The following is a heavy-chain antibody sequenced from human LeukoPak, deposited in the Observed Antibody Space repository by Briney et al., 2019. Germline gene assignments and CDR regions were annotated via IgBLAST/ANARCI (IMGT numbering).Heavy chain of an antibody. CDR3: ASNVGGGGGNFHFDY. Sequence: HGESLKISCKGSGYSFTSYWIGWVRQMPGKGLEWMGIIYPGDSDTRYSPSFQGQVTISADKSISTAYLQWSSLKASDTAMYYCASNVGGGGGNFHFDYWGQGTLVTVSS. V-gene: IGHV5-51*01. CDR1: GYSFTSYW. D-gene: IGHD4-23*01. J-gene: IGHJ4*02. CDR2: IYPGDSDT.